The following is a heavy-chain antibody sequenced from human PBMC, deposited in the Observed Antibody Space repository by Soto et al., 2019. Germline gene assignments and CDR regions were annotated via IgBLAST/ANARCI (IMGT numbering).Heavy chain of an antibody. Sequence: QVLLVQSGAEVKKPGSSVKVSCKASGGTFSTHAISWVRQAPGQGLEWMGGIIPIFGTANYAQKFQGRVTITVDKSTSTAYMEVRSLRSEDTAVYYCARGWETVGTSTPFAYWGQGTLVTVSS. V-gene: IGHV1-69*06. D-gene: IGHD2-15*01. CDR3: ARGWETVGTSTPFAY. CDR2: IIPIFGTA. J-gene: IGHJ4*02. CDR1: GGTFSTHA.